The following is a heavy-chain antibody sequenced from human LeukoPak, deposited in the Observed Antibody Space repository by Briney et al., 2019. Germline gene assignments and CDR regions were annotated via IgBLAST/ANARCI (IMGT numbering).Heavy chain of an antibody. D-gene: IGHD3-22*01. CDR3: AKDPTGKYYYDSSGYYDY. CDR1: GFTFSSYA. CDR2: ISGSGGST. J-gene: IGHJ4*02. Sequence: SGGSLRLSCAASGFTFSSYAMSWVRQAPGKGLEWVSAISGSGGSTYYAGSVKGRFTISRDNSKNTLYLQMNSLRAEDTAVYYCAKDPTGKYYYDSSGYYDYWGQGTLVTVSS. V-gene: IGHV3-23*01.